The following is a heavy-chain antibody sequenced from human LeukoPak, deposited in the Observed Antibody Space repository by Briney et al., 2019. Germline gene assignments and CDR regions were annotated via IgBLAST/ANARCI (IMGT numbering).Heavy chain of an antibody. D-gene: IGHD3-3*01. V-gene: IGHV4-38-2*02. CDR3: ARHNYYHFWSTLNWFDP. CDR1: GSSIRDNYY. Sequence: PSETLSLTCTIIGSSIRDNYYWGWIPRPPGKRLEWIGSVFYSGSTYYNPSLKSRVILSVDTSNNIFSLKLRSVTAADTAVYYCARHNYYHFWSTLNWFDPWGQGALVTVSS. J-gene: IGHJ5*02. CDR2: VFYSGST.